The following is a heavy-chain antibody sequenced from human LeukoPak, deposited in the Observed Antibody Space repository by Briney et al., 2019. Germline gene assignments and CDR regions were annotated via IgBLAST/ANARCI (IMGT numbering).Heavy chain of an antibody. CDR1: KFTFSSFA. V-gene: IGHV3-23*01. D-gene: IGHD4-17*01. J-gene: IGHJ4*02. CDR3: ARRGESASYGDYRFDY. Sequence: GGSLRLSCAASKFTFSSFAIHWVRQAPGRGLEWVSAIGGSSGLTYYADSVKGRFTISRDNSKDTLFLQMNSLRAEDTAVYYCARRGESASYGDYRFDYWGQGTLVTVSS. CDR2: IGGSSGLT.